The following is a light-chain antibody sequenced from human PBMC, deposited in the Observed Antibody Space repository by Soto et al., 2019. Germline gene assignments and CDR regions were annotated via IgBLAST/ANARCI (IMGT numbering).Light chain of an antibody. V-gene: IGKV3-20*01. Sequence: EIVLTQSPGTLSLSPGEGSTLSCRSRRIVSSNYLAWYQQKRGQAPRLLIYGASSRATGIPTRFSGSGSGTDFTLTISTLEPEDFAVYYCQQYDTSPRTFGQGTKVEI. J-gene: IGKJ1*01. CDR3: QQYDTSPRT. CDR1: RIVSSNY. CDR2: GAS.